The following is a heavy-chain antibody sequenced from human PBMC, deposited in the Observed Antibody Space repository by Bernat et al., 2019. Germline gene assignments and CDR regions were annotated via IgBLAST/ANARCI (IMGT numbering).Heavy chain of an antibody. CDR2: IYYSGST. V-gene: IGHV4-39*01. D-gene: IGHD3-22*01. CDR1: GGSISSSSYY. CDR3: ARHGRSHTMLVVRWFDP. J-gene: IGHJ5*02. Sequence: QLQLQESGPGLVKPSETLSLTCTVSGGSISSSSYYWGWIRQPPGKGLEWIGSIYYSGSTYYNPSLKSRVTISVDTSKNHFSLKRSSVTAADTAVYYCARHGRSHTMLVVRWFDPWGQETLVTLSS.